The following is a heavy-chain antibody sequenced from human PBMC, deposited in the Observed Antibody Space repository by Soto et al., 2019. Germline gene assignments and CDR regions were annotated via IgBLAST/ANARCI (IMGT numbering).Heavy chain of an antibody. CDR1: GGTFSSYA. D-gene: IGHD6-6*01. CDR3: ARALFPIAARPHYYLDY. Sequence: QVQLVQSGAEVKKPGSSVKVSCKASGGTFSSYAISWVRQAPGQGLEWMGGIIPIFGTANYAQKFQGRVTITADESTSRAYMDLSSLRSEDTAVYYCARALFPIAARPHYYLDYWGQGTLVTVSS. V-gene: IGHV1-69*12. CDR2: IIPIFGTA. J-gene: IGHJ4*02.